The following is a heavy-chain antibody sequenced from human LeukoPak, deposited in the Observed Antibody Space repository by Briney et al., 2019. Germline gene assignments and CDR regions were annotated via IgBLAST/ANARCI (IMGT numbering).Heavy chain of an antibody. D-gene: IGHD5/OR15-5a*01. CDR3: ARDIEVST. CDR2: ISFSGGNT. J-gene: IGHJ3*01. Sequence: PGGSLRLSCAASGFTFSDSAMNWVRQAPGKGLEWVSLISFSGGNTYYEDSMKGRFTNSRDNYKDTLYLQMNSLRAEDTAMYYCARDIEVSTWGLGTMVTVSS. V-gene: IGHV3-23*01. CDR1: GFTFSDSA.